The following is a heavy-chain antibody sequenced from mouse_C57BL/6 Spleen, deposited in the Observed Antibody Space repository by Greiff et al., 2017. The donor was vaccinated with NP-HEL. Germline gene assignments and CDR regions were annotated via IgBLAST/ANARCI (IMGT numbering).Heavy chain of an antibody. V-gene: IGHV1-64*01. J-gene: IGHJ2*01. Sequence: QVQLQQPGAELVKPGASVKLSCKASGYTFTSYWMHWVKQRPGQGLEWMGMIHPNSGSTNYNEKFKSKATLTVDKSSSTAYMQLSSLTSEDSAVYYCARTGFTTADYWGQGTTLTVSS. CDR3: ARTGFTTADY. CDR2: IHPNSGST. D-gene: IGHD1-2*01. CDR1: GYTFTSYW.